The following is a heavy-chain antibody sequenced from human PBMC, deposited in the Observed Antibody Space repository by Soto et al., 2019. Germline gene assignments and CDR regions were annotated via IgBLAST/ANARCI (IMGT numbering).Heavy chain of an antibody. CDR2: FIPIFRTL. J-gene: IGHJ3*01. D-gene: IGHD3-22*01. CDR3: VRDRRIYYSDPHDEFVASDYEV. Sequence: QVQLIQSEAEVKKPGSSVRVSCTASGGIFGSHGFSWVRQASGQRLEWVGGFIPIFRTLTYTEKFQARVRIAADASTNTVYLDLSSLTSEDTAVYYCVRDRRIYYSDPHDEFVASDYEVWGQGTMVSVSS. V-gene: IGHV1-69*01. CDR1: GGIFGSHG.